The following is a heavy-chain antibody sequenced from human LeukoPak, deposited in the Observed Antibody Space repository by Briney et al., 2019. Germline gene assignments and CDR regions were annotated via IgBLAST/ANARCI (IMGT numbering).Heavy chain of an antibody. V-gene: IGHV1-24*01. J-gene: IGHJ5*02. CDR3: APIAVAEGGDWFDP. D-gene: IGHD6-19*01. Sequence: ASVKVSCKVSGYTLTELSMHWVRQAPGKGLEWMGGFDPEDGETIYAQKFQGRVTTTEDTSTDTAYMELSSLRSEDTAVYYCAPIAVAEGGDWFDPWGQGTLVTVSS. CDR1: GYTLTELS. CDR2: FDPEDGET.